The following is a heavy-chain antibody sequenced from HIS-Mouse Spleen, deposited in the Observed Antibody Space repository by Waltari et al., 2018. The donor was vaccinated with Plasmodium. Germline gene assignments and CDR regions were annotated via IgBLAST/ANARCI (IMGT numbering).Heavy chain of an antibody. Sequence: QVQLQESGPGLVKPSETLSLTCTVSGYSISSGYYWGWIRQPPGKGLEWIGSIYHSGSTFYTPPLKSRFPIPVDPAKNQSSRKLGSVTAADTAVYYCASRGRYNWNYLFDYWGQGTLVTVSS. CDR3: ASRGRYNWNYLFDY. V-gene: IGHV4-38-2*02. CDR2: IYHSGST. J-gene: IGHJ4*02. D-gene: IGHD1-7*01. CDR1: GYSISSGYY.